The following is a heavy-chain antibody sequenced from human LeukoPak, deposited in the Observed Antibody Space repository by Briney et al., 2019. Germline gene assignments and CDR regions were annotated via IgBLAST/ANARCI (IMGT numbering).Heavy chain of an antibody. Sequence: SETLSLTCSVSGGSVNSGSYYWSWIRQPPGKGLEWIGEINHSGSTNYNPSLKSRVTISVDTPKNQFSLKLSSVTAADTAVYYCARGGTKYSSSWFSYWGQGTLVTVSS. CDR1: GGSVNSGSYY. J-gene: IGHJ4*02. CDR2: INHSGST. D-gene: IGHD6-13*01. V-gene: IGHV4-34*01. CDR3: ARGGTKYSSSWFSY.